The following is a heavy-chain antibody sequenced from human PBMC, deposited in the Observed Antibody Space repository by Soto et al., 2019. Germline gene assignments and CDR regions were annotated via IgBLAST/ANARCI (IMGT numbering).Heavy chain of an antibody. J-gene: IGHJ4*02. D-gene: IGHD2-15*01. V-gene: IGHV3-7*01. CDR2: IKQDGSEI. CDR3: ARRGGCCSGGSCFPFDH. CDR1: GFTFTNYW. Sequence: EVQVVESGGGLVQPGGSLRLSCAASGFTFTNYWMSWVRQAPGKGLEWVASIKQDGSEIYYVGSVKGRFTISRDNAKNSLYSHLISLRAHDTAVYFCARRGGCCSGGSCFPFDHWGQGTLVTVSS.